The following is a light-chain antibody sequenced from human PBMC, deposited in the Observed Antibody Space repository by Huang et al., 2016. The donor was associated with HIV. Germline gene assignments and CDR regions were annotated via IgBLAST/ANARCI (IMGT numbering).Light chain of an antibody. CDR3: QQRSTWPLT. CDR2: DTS. Sequence: EVMLTQSPSILSLSLGGTGTISCKASQSVGSYVAWYQQRPGQSPRLLLYDTSNRAAGIPTRFSGSGSGTDVTLTISGLESGDLGVFYCQQRSTWPLTFGGGTKVA. J-gene: IGKJ4*01. CDR1: QSVGSY. V-gene: IGKV3-11*01.